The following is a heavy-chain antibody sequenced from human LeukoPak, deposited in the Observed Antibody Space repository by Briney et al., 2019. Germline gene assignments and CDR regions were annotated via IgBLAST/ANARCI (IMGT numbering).Heavy chain of an antibody. Sequence: PGGSLTLSCAPSGFTFTDYSMNWVRQAPGKGLEWVAHISTVSTYTHYTDPVKGRFTISRDNRKNLLYLQMSSLGAEDTAVYCCARDGSGFYHYYYMDVWGKGTTVTVSS. V-gene: IGHV3-21*01. J-gene: IGHJ6*03. D-gene: IGHD6-25*01. CDR1: GFTFTDYS. CDR3: ARDGSGFYHYYYMDV. CDR2: ISTVSTYT.